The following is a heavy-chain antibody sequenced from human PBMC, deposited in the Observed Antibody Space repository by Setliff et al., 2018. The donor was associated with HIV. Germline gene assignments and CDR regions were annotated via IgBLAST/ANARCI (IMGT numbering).Heavy chain of an antibody. J-gene: IGHJ5*02. V-gene: IGHV1-3*01. CDR3: ARDIGSVWHNWFDP. CDR1: GYTFISYA. CDR2: INVGNGNT. Sequence: ASVKVSCKASGYTFISYAIHWVRQAPGQRLEWMGWINVGNGNTKYSQKFQGRVTISRDTSASTVYMELNSLRSEDTAIYYCARDIGSVWHNWFDPWGQGTLVTVSS. D-gene: IGHD6-19*01.